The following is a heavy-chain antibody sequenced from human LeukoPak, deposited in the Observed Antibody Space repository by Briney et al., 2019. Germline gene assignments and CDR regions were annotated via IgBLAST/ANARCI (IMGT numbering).Heavy chain of an antibody. J-gene: IGHJ4*02. Sequence: GGSLRLSCAASGFTSSRYWMSWVRQAPGKGLEWVANMKQDGSEIYYVDSVKGRFTISRDNAKNSLYLQMNSLRAEDTAVYYCATYSSGCFGNWGQGTLVAVSS. CDR2: MKQDGSEI. CDR3: ATYSSGCFGN. D-gene: IGHD6-19*01. V-gene: IGHV3-7*02. CDR1: GFTSSRYW.